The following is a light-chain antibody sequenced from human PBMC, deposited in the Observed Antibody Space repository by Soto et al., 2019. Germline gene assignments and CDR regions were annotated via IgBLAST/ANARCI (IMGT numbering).Light chain of an antibody. CDR3: QKYNSAPLT. CDR1: QGIGVY. J-gene: IGKJ4*01. V-gene: IGKV1-27*01. CDR2: AAS. Sequence: DIQMTQSPSSLSASLGDRVTITCRASQGIGVYLAWFQQKPGKVPKLLIYAASAWQSGVPSRFSGSGSGTEFTLTISSLQPEDIATDYCQKYNSAPLTFGGGTKVYIK.